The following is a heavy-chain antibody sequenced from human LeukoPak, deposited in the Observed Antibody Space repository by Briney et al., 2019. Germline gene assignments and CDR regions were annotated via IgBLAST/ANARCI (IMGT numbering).Heavy chain of an antibody. CDR1: GFTFSSYE. CDR2: ISSSGITI. Sequence: GGSLRLSCAASGFTFSSYEMNWVRQAPGKGLEWVSYISSSGITIYYADSVKGRFTISRDNAKNSLYLQMNSLRAEDTAVYYCARDKVGYCSSTSCQGYYYYGMDVWGQGTTVTVSS. J-gene: IGHJ6*02. V-gene: IGHV3-48*03. CDR3: ARDKVGYCSSTSCQGYYYYGMDV. D-gene: IGHD2-2*01.